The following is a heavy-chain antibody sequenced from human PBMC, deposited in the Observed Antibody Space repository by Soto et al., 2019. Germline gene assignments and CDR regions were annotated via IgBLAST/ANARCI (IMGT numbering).Heavy chain of an antibody. CDR1: GYTFTSYG. D-gene: IGHD1-1*01. V-gene: IGHV1-18*01. Sequence: QVHLVQSGAEVKKPGASVKVSCKASGYTFTSYGITWVRQVPGQGLEWMGWISAHNGNTDYAQKLQGRVIVTRDTSTSTACMELRSLISDETAVYYCARGRYGDYWGQGALVTVSS. CDR2: ISAHNGNT. CDR3: ARGRYGDY. J-gene: IGHJ4*02.